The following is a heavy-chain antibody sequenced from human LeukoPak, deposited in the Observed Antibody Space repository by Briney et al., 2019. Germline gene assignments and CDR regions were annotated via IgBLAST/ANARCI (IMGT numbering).Heavy chain of an antibody. J-gene: IGHJ4*02. CDR2: INAGNGNT. V-gene: IGHV1-3*01. D-gene: IGHD3-9*01. CDR1: GYTFTSYA. CDR3: ARGFDWLGEKENDY. Sequence: GASVKVSCKASGYTFTSYAMHWVRQAPGQRLEWMGWINAGNGNTKYSQKFQGRVTITRDTSASTAYMELSSLRFEDTAVYYCARGFDWLGEKENDYWGQGTLVTVSS.